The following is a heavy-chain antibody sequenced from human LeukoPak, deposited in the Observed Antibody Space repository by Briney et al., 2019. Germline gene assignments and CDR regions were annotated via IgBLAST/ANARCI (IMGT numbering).Heavy chain of an antibody. J-gene: IGHJ5*02. CDR1: GGTFSSYA. Sequence: SVKVSCKASGGTFSSYAISWVRQAPGQGLEWMGGIIPIFGTANYAQKFQGRVTITADESTSTAYMELSRLRSEDTAVYYCARTGSGGSFNWFDPWGQGTLVTVSS. CDR2: IIPIFGTA. V-gene: IGHV1-69*13. CDR3: ARTGSGGSFNWFDP. D-gene: IGHD2-15*01.